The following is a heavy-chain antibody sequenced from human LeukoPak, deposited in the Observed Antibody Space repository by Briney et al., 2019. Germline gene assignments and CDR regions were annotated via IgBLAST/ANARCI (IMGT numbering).Heavy chain of an antibody. Sequence: GGSLRLSCAASGFTFSSYAMHWVRQAPGKGLEWVAVISYDGSNKYYADSVKGRITISRDNSKNTLYLQMNSLRAEDTAVYYCARAHTMVRGVNFDYWGQGTLVTVSS. J-gene: IGHJ4*02. CDR1: GFTFSSYA. CDR3: ARAHTMVRGVNFDY. CDR2: ISYDGSNK. V-gene: IGHV3-30*04. D-gene: IGHD3-10*01.